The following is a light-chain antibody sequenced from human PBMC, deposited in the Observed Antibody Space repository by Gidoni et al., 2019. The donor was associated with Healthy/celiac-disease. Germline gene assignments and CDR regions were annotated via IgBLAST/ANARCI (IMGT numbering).Light chain of an antibody. CDR2: GAS. Sequence: EIVLTQSPGTLSLSPGERATLSCRASQRVSSSYLAWYQQKPGQAPRLLIYGASSRATGSPDRFSGSGSGTDFTLTISRLEPEDFAGYYCQKYGSSLSWTFGQGTKVEIK. CDR1: QRVSSSY. J-gene: IGKJ1*01. CDR3: QKYGSSLSWT. V-gene: IGKV3-20*01.